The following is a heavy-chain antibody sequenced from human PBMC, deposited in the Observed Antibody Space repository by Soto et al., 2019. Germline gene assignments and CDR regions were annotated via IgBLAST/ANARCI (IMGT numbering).Heavy chain of an antibody. D-gene: IGHD2-15*01. J-gene: IGHJ4*02. CDR2: VYSGGTT. CDR3: ARGRSACSDFDS. Sequence: GGSLRLSCAASGFTVSTYYMNWVRQAPGEGLEWVSVVYSGGTTYYADSVRGRFTISRDNSKSTLFLQMNSLRAEDTAVYYCARGRSACSDFDSWGQGTLVTVSS. CDR1: GFTVSTYY. V-gene: IGHV3-66*01.